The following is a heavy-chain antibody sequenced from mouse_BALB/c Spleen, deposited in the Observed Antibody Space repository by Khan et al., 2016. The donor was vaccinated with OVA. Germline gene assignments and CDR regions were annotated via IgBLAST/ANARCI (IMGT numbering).Heavy chain of an antibody. D-gene: IGHD2-14*01. CDR1: GYTFTSYV. Sequence: VQLQQSGPELVKPGASVKMSCKASGYTFTSYVMHWVRQKPGQGLEWIGYIYPYTDDTKYNEKFKGKATLTSDKSSSTAYMELSSLTSEDSAVYYCAKNYGYDVYFDYWGQGTTLTVSS. CDR2: IYPYTDDT. J-gene: IGHJ2*01. CDR3: AKNYGYDVYFDY. V-gene: IGHV1S136*01.